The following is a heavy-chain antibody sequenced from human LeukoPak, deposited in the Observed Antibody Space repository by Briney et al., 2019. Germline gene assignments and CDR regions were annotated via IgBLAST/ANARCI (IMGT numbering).Heavy chain of an antibody. J-gene: IGHJ4*02. CDR3: AKKLGSSPGDFFDF. V-gene: IGHV3-23*01. CDR2: MNDIGVST. Sequence: GGSLRLSCAASRFTFTTDTMSCVCPALGKGLERVSDMNDIGVSTFYSDSVKGRFTISRDNSKNTLYLQMNSLRAEDTAVYYCAKKLGSSPGDFFDFWGQGTLVTVSS. CDR1: RFTFTTDT. D-gene: IGHD6-6*01.